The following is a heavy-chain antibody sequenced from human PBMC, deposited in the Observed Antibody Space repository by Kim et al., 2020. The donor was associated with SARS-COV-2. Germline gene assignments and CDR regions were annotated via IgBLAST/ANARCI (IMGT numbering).Heavy chain of an antibody. Sequence: SETLSLTCTVSGGSISSSNYYWGWIRQPPGKGLEWIGNIYYSGSTYYNPSLKSRVTISVDTSINQFSLKLSSVTAADTAMYYCARWTYSSYAGGFDPWGQGTLVTVSS. CDR1: GGSISSSNYY. V-gene: IGHV4-39*01. J-gene: IGHJ5*02. D-gene: IGHD4-4*01. CDR3: ARWTYSSYAGGFDP. CDR2: IYYSGST.